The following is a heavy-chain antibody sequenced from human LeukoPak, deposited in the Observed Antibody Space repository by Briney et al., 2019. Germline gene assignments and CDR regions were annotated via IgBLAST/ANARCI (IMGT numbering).Heavy chain of an antibody. CDR1: GYTFSDYY. Sequence: ASVKVSCKASGYTFSDYYIHWVRQAPGQGLECMGWINTNTGGTIYAKNFQGRVTLTRDKSINTVEMELSSLISDDTAMYFCARRYRSDQTRPDAFDIWGQGTMVTVSS. CDR2: INTNTGGT. J-gene: IGHJ3*02. D-gene: IGHD6-19*01. V-gene: IGHV1-2*02. CDR3: ARRYRSDQTRPDAFDI.